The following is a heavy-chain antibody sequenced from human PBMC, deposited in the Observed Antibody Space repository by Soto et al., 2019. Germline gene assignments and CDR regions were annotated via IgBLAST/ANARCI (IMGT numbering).Heavy chain of an antibody. D-gene: IGHD3-16*02. CDR1: GFSLSTSGVG. CDR3: ALIAPFDY. V-gene: IGHV2-5*02. Sequence: QITLKESGPTLVKPTQTLTLTCTFSGFSLSTSGVGVGGIRQPPGQALEWLALISWDDVKRYSPSLKSRLTITKDTSKNQVVLTMTNIDPVDTATYYCALIAPFDYWGQGTLVTVSS. J-gene: IGHJ4*02. CDR2: ISWDDVK.